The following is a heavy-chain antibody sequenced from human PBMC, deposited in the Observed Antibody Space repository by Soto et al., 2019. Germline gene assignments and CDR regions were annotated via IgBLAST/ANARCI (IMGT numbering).Heavy chain of an antibody. D-gene: IGHD6-6*01. Sequence: GGSLRLSCAASGFTFSSYSMNWVRQAPGKGLEWVSSISSSSSYIYYADSVKGRFTISRDNAKNSLYLQMNSLRAEDTAVYYCARAARPAGGYFDYWGQGTLVTVSS. CDR1: GFTFSSYS. CDR2: ISSSSSYI. J-gene: IGHJ4*02. V-gene: IGHV3-21*01. CDR3: ARAARPAGGYFDY.